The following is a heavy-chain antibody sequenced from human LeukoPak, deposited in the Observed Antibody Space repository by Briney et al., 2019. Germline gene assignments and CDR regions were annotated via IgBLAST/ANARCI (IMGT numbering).Heavy chain of an antibody. CDR3: AREALSSVDY. J-gene: IGHJ4*02. CDR2: ISSSSSYI. V-gene: IGHV3-21*01. D-gene: IGHD2-8*01. CDR1: GFTFRTYT. Sequence: GGSLRLSCAASGFTFRTYTMHWVRQAPGKGLEWVSSISSSSSYIYYADSLKGRFTISRDNAKNSLFLQMNSLRAEDTAVYYCAREALSSVDYWGQGTLVTVFS.